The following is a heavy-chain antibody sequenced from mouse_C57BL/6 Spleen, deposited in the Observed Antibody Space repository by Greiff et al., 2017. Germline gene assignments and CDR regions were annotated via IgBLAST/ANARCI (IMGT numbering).Heavy chain of an antibody. CDR2: IDPSDSYT. D-gene: IGHD4-1*01. V-gene: IGHV1-69*01. CDR1: GYTFTSYW. Sequence: QVQLQQPGAELVMPGASVKLSCKASGYTFTSYWMHWVKQRPGQGLEWIGEIDPSDSYTNYNQKFKGKSTLTVDKSSSTAYMQLSSLTSEDSAVYYCARWDDGAMDYWGQGTSVTVSS. CDR3: ARWDDGAMDY. J-gene: IGHJ4*01.